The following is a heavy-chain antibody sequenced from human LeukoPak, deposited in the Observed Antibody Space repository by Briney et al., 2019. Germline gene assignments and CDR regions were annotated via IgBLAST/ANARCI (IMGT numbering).Heavy chain of an antibody. CDR1: GYTFTSYG. D-gene: IGHD3-22*01. CDR2: INPNSGGT. Sequence: GASVKVSCKASGYTFTSYGISWVRQAPGQGLEWMGWINPNSGGTNYAQKFQGRVTMTRDTSISTAYMELSRLRSEDTAVYYCASGYYDSSGYHQFDYWGQGTLVTVSS. J-gene: IGHJ4*02. V-gene: IGHV1-2*02. CDR3: ASGYYDSSGYHQFDY.